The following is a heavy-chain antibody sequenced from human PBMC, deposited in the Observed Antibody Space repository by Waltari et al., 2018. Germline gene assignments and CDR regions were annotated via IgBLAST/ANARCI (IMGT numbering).Heavy chain of an antibody. CDR3: AKDRHSSLSYYYYYMDD. CDR2: ITGNGVRQ. J-gene: IGHJ6*03. CDR1: GFTFSSYA. Sequence: EVQLVESGGGLVHPGGSRRLSCVASGFTFSSYALYWVRQSPGKGLGWVSVITGNGVRQEYAGSEKGRFTIYRDKSRNTLHLQMSSLRVEDTAVYYCAKDRHSSLSYYYYYMDDWGNGTAVTVSS. V-gene: IGHV3-23*04.